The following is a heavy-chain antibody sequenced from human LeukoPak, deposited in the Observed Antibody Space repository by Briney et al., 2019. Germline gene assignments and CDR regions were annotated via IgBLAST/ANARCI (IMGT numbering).Heavy chain of an antibody. V-gene: IGHV4-4*09. CDR3: TRNDGDPTAGYYYYYMDV. CDR2: IYTSGST. CDR1: GGSISSYY. D-gene: IGHD4-17*01. J-gene: IGHJ6*03. Sequence: SETLSLTCTVSGGSISSYYWSWIRQPPGKGLEWIGYIYTSGSTNYNPSLKSRVTISVDTSKNQFSLKLSSVTAADTAVYYCTRNDGDPTAGYYYYYMDVWAKGPRSPSP.